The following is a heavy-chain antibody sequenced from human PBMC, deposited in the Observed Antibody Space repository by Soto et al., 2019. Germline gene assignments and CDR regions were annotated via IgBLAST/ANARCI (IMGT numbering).Heavy chain of an antibody. CDR2: ISYSGST. V-gene: IGHV4-59*01. D-gene: IGHD2-2*01. J-gene: IGHJ4*02. CDR3: AIGEQPVAMPSGY. Sequence: QVQLQESGPGLVKPSETLSLTCTVSGGSISSYYWSWIRQPPGKGLEWIGYISYSGSTNYNPSRTSRVTRSVDTSTHQFSLKLGSVTAADTAVYYGAIGEQPVAMPSGYWGQGTRVTVSS. CDR1: GGSISSYY.